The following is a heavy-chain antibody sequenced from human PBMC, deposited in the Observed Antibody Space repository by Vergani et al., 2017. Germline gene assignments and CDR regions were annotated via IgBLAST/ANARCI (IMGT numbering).Heavy chain of an antibody. CDR3: AGGMCGSWDNCLGTSDY. CDR2: INPNSGGT. J-gene: IGHJ4*02. CDR1: GYTFTGYY. D-gene: IGHD6-13*01. V-gene: IGHV1-2*06. Sequence: QVQLVQSGAEVKKPGASVKVSCKASGYTFTGYYMHWVRQAPGQGLEWMGRINPNSGGTKYAQRFQGRVTLTRDTSISTAYMVLGRRRSDDTAVYYCAGGMCGSWDNCLGTSDYWGRGTLVTVAS.